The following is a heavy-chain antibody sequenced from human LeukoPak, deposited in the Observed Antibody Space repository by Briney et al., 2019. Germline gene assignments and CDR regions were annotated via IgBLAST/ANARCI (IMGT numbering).Heavy chain of an antibody. CDR1: GFTFSSYA. V-gene: IGHV3-23*01. CDR2: ISGSGGST. J-gene: IGHJ4*02. CDR3: AKHRNFGELSPFDS. Sequence: GGSLRLSCAASGFTFSSYAMSWVRQAPGKGLEWVSAISGSGGSTYYADSVKGRFTISRDNSKNTLYLQMNSLRIEDTAIYYCAKHRNFGELSPFDSWGQGTLVTVSS. D-gene: IGHD3-10*01.